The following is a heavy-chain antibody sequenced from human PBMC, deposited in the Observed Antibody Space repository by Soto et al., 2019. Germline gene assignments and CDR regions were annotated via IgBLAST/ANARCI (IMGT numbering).Heavy chain of an antibody. Sequence: EVQLVESGGGLVQAGGSLRLSCAASGFTFSSYWMHWVRQVPGKGPVWVSRIKNEGSGTYYADSVKGRLTMSRDNAKNTLYLQMNSLRAEDTAVYYCVRGDGDYSDGNGYLGRHWGQGTLVTVSS. D-gene: IGHD3-22*01. CDR1: GFTFSSYW. J-gene: IGHJ4*02. CDR3: VRGDGDYSDGNGYLGRH. CDR2: IKNEGSGT. V-gene: IGHV3-74*01.